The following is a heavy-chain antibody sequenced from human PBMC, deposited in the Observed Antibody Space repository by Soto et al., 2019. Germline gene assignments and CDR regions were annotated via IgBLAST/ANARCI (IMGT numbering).Heavy chain of an antibody. CDR1: GFTFSSYG. V-gene: IGHV3-30*03. CDR2: ISYDGSNK. J-gene: IGHJ4*02. Sequence: PGGSLILSCAASGFTFSSYGIHWVRQTPGKGLEWVAVISYDGSNKYYADSVKGRFTISRDNSKNTLYLQMNSLRAGDTAGYYCAAGNYDFWSGFDCWGQGTLVTVSS. D-gene: IGHD3-3*01. CDR3: AAGNYDFWSGFDC.